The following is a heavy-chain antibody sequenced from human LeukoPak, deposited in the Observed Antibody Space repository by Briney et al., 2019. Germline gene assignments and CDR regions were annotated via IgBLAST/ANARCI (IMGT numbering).Heavy chain of an antibody. J-gene: IGHJ5*02. CDR3: ARAHLVRGDPWFDP. V-gene: IGHV4-59*01. CDR2: IYYSGST. CDR1: GGSISSYY. D-gene: IGHD3-10*01. Sequence: SETLSLTCTVSGGSISSYYWSWIRRPPGKGLEWIGYIYYSGSTNYNPSLKSRVTISVDTSKNQFSLKLSSVTAADTAVYYCARAHLVRGDPWFDPWGQGTLVTVSS.